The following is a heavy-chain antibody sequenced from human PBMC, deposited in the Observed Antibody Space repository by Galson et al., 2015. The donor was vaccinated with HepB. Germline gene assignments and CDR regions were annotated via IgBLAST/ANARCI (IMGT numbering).Heavy chain of an antibody. CDR1: GVTFSNYG. CDR3: AKDPYLYHALAGNMAGFDY. V-gene: IGHV3-30*18. CDR2: ISYDERNK. J-gene: IGHJ4*02. Sequence: SLRLSCAASGVTFSNYGFHWVRQTPGKGLEWVTVISYDERNKHYADSVKGRFTISRDNSMNMVYLQMNSLRAEDTALYYCAKDPYLYHALAGNMAGFDYWGQGTLVTVSS. D-gene: IGHD6-19*01.